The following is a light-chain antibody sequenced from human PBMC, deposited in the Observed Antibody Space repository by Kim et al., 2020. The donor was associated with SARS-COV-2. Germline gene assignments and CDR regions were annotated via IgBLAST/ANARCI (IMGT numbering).Light chain of an antibody. CDR1: SSYVGAYTY. Sequence: GQSITISCTGTSSYVGAYTYVSWYQQHPGKAPKFMIYDVINRASGVADRFSASKSGNTASLTISGLQADDEADYYCSSYTTTGTRVFGGGTQLTVL. V-gene: IGLV2-14*03. CDR2: DVI. CDR3: SSYTTTGTRV. J-gene: IGLJ3*02.